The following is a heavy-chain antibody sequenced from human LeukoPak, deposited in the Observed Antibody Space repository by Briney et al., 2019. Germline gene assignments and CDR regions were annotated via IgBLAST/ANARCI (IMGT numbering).Heavy chain of an antibody. CDR2: INAGNSNT. CDR1: GYTFTSYA. D-gene: IGHD3-16*02. V-gene: IGHV1-3*01. Sequence: ASVKVSCKASGYTFTSYAMHWVRQAPGQRLEWMGWINAGNSNTKYSQKFQGRVTITRGTSASTAYMELSSLRSEDTAVYYCAREAFGGVIVYNWFDPWGQGTLVTVSS. CDR3: AREAFGGVIVYNWFDP. J-gene: IGHJ5*02.